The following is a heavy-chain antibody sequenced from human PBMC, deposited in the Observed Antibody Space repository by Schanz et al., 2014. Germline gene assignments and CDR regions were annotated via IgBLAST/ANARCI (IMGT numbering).Heavy chain of an antibody. CDR1: GFNFYTSA. V-gene: IGHV3-23*04. CDR2: MSGSGSTA. D-gene: IGHD6-13*01. Sequence: EVRLVESGGGLVQPGGSLRLSCVASGFNFYTSAMTWVRQAPGKGLEWVSGMSGSGSTADYADSVKGRFTISRDNSRKTLYLQMNSLRANDTAVDSCARDSGSSSWYASDYWGQGTLVTVSS. J-gene: IGHJ4*02. CDR3: ARDSGSSSWYASDY.